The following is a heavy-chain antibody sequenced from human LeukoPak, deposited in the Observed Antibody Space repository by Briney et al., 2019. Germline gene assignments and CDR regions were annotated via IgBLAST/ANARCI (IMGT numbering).Heavy chain of an antibody. D-gene: IGHD6-19*01. J-gene: IGHJ4*02. CDR1: GFTFSSYA. Sequence: SGGSLRLSCAASGFTFSSYAMSWVRQAPGKGLEWVSAISGSGGSTYYADSVKGRFTISRDNSKNTLYLQMNSLRAEDTAVYYCAKAFPRMTVAGHFDYWGQGTLVTVSS. CDR2: ISGSGGST. V-gene: IGHV3-23*01. CDR3: AKAFPRMTVAGHFDY.